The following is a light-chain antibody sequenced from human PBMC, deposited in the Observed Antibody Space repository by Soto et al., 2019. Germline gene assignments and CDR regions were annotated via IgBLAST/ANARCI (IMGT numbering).Light chain of an antibody. CDR1: QGISTY. CDR3: QQANSFPIT. CDR2: AAS. V-gene: IGKV1-9*01. J-gene: IGKJ5*01. Sequence: DIQLTQSPSLLSASVGYRVTITCRASQGISTYLAWYQQTSGKAPILLIYAASSLQSGVPSRFSGSGSGTDFTLTTSSLQPEDCAIYFCQQANSFPITFAQGTRLEI.